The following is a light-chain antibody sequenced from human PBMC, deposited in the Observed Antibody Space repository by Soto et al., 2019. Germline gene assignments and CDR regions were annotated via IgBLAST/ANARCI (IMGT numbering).Light chain of an antibody. CDR2: DAS. Sequence: DIQMTQSPSSLSASVGDRVTITCQASQDISNYLNWYQQKPGKAPKLLIYDASNLETGVPSRFSGSGSGTDFTFTITSLQPEDIATYYCQQYDSLSYTFGQG. CDR1: QDISNY. CDR3: QQYDSLSYT. J-gene: IGKJ2*01. V-gene: IGKV1-33*01.